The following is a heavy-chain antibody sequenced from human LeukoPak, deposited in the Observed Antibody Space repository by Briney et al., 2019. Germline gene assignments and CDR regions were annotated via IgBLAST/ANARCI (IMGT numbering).Heavy chain of an antibody. CDR2: ISGSGGST. V-gene: IGHV3-23*01. CDR3: AFSYYDILTGYSAFDY. J-gene: IGHJ4*02. CDR1: GFTFSSYA. D-gene: IGHD3-9*01. Sequence: GGSLRLSCAASGFTFSSYAMSWVRQAPGKGLEWVSAISGSGGSTYYADSVKGRFTISRHNSKNTLYLQMNTLRAEDTAIYYCAFSYYDILTGYSAFDYWGQGTLVTVSS.